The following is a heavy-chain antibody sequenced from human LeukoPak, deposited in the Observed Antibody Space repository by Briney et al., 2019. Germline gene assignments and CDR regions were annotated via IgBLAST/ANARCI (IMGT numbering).Heavy chain of an antibody. CDR3: AKEYRYSSSWYGDFDY. V-gene: IGHV3-30*02. Sequence: GGSLRLSGAASGFTFSSYGMHWVRQAPGKGLEWVAFIRYDGSNKYYADSVKGRFTISKDNSKNTLYLQMNSLRAEDTAVYYCAKEYRYSSSWYGDFDYWGQGTLVTISS. CDR1: GFTFSSYG. D-gene: IGHD6-13*01. CDR2: IRYDGSNK. J-gene: IGHJ4*02.